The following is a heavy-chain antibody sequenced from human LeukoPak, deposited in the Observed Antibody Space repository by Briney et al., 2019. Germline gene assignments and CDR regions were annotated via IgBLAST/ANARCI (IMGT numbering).Heavy chain of an antibody. V-gene: IGHV4-4*07. J-gene: IGHJ5*02. CDR1: GGPISSYY. D-gene: IGHD6-19*01. CDR2: IYTSGTT. CDR3: ARGGSGWYPSGFDP. Sequence: SETLSLTCTVSGGPISSYYWSWIRQPAGKGLEWIGRIYTSGTTNYNPSLKSRVTMSVDTSKNQFSLKLSSVTAADTAVYYCARGGSGWYPSGFDPWAREPWSPSPQ.